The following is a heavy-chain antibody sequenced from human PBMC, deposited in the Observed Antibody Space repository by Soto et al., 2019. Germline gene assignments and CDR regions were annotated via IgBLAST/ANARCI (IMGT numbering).Heavy chain of an antibody. V-gene: IGHV1-46*01. CDR1: GYTFTSYY. D-gene: IGHD6-6*01. J-gene: IGHJ4*02. CDR2: INPSGGST. Sequence: ASVKVSCKASGYTFTSYYMHWVRQAPGQGLEWMRIINPSGGSTSYAQKFQGRVTMTRDTSTSTVYMELSSLRSEDTAVYYCARDRTDSSSSHGFDYWGQGTLVTVSS. CDR3: ARDRTDSSSSHGFDY.